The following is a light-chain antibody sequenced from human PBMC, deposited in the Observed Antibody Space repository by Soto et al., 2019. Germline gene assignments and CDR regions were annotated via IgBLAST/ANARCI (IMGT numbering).Light chain of an antibody. CDR3: ATWDRSLSVGV. J-gene: IGLJ2*01. CDR2: DND. Sequence: QSVLTQPPSVSAAPGQKVTISCSGSSSNIGNNYVFWYQQLPGTAPKLLIYDNDKRPSGIPDRFSGSKSGTSATLGITGLQTGDDADYYYATWDRSLSVGVFGGGTKLTVL. V-gene: IGLV1-51*01. CDR1: SSNIGNNY.